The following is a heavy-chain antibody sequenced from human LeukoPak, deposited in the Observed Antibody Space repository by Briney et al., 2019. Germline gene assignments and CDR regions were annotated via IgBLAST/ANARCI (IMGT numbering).Heavy chain of an antibody. D-gene: IGHD3-22*01. V-gene: IGHV1-69*05. CDR3: ARDYYYDSSGYYSP. Sequence: SVKVSCKASGGTFSSYAISWVRQAPGQGLEWMGGIIPIFGTANYAQKFQGRVTITTDESTSTAYMELSSLRSDDTAVYYCARDYYYDSSGYYSPWGQGTLVTVSS. CDR1: GGTFSSYA. J-gene: IGHJ5*02. CDR2: IIPIFGTA.